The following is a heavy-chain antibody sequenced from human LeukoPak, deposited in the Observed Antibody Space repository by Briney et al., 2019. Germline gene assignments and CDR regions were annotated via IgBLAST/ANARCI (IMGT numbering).Heavy chain of an antibody. CDR3: AKGRYSGSYTGLFDY. D-gene: IGHD1-26*01. V-gene: IGHV3-21*04. CDR2: ISGTSTYI. CDR1: GFTFSTYS. Sequence: GGSLRLSCAASGFTFSTYSLNWVRQAPGKGLEWVSSISGTSTYIYYGDSVKGRFTISRDNAKNSLYLQMNSLRAEDTAVYYCAKGRYSGSYTGLFDYWGQGTLVTVSS. J-gene: IGHJ4*02.